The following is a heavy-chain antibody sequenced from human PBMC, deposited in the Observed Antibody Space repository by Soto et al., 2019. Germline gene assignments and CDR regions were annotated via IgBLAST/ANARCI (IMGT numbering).Heavy chain of an antibody. V-gene: IGHV4-31*11. CDR3: ARWRRYYSAPGSYRDS. Sequence: QVQLQESGPGLVKPSQTLSLTCAVSGGSISSSGYYWTWIRQHPGKGLEWIGYIYYSGTSYYSPSLKTRLTLSLDTSTNQFALKLRSVTAADTAVYYCARWRRYYSAPGSYRDSWGQGALVTVSS. CDR2: IYYSGTS. CDR1: GGSISSSGYY. D-gene: IGHD3-10*01. J-gene: IGHJ4*02.